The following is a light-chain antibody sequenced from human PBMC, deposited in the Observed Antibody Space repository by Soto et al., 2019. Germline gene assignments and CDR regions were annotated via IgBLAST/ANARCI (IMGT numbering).Light chain of an antibody. CDR2: AAS. CDR3: QQGYSTPQE. J-gene: IGKJ1*01. Sequence: DIQMTQSPSSLSASVGDRVTITCRASQSISTYLNWYQQKPGKAPKLLIYAASSLQSGVPSRFSGSGSGTDFTLTISSLQPEDFATYYCQQGYSTPQEFGQGTKVEIK. CDR1: QSISTY. V-gene: IGKV1-39*01.